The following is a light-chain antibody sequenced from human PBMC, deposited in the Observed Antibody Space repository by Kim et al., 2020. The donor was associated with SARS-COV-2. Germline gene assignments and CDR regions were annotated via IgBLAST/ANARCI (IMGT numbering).Light chain of an antibody. V-gene: IGKV1-33*01. Sequence: SASVGDRVTITCQASQDISNYLNWYQHKPGKAPKVLIYDVFNLETGVPSRFSGSGSGTDFTFTISSLQPEDIATYYCQQYDNLPYTFGQGTKLEI. J-gene: IGKJ2*01. CDR3: QQYDNLPYT. CDR1: QDISNY. CDR2: DVF.